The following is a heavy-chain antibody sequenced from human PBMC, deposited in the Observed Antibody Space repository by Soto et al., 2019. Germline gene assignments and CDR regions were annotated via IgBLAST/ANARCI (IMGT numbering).Heavy chain of an antibody. D-gene: IGHD6-19*01. Sequence: GGSLRLSCAASEFSFSHAWMSWVRQVPGKGLEWVGRIKSKTDGGTTDYAAPVKGRFTISRDDSKNTMYLQMNSLKAEDTGVYYCTTFHYSGAGYWGQGTLVTVSS. V-gene: IGHV3-15*01. CDR3: TTFHYSGAGY. CDR1: EFSFSHAW. CDR2: IKSKTDGGTT. J-gene: IGHJ4*02.